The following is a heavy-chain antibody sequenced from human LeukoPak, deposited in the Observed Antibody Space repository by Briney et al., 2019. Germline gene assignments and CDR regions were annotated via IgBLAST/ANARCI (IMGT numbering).Heavy chain of an antibody. V-gene: IGHV4-39*01. CDR1: GGSISSTSYY. CDR2: IFYTGST. CDR3: ARRVITRNYSDF. J-gene: IGHJ4*02. Sequence: SETLSLTCTVSGGSISSTSYYWGWIRQPPGKGLEWIGSIFYTGSTYYSPSLKTRVTISMDTSKNQFSLNLRSVTAADTAVYYCARRVITRNYSDFWVQGTLVTVSS. D-gene: IGHD1-14*01.